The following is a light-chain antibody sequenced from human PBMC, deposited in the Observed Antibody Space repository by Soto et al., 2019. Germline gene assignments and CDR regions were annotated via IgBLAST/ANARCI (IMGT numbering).Light chain of an antibody. CDR2: TAS. Sequence: DIQMTQSPSSLSSSVGDRVTIACRASQGISTYLNWYQQKPGKAPNLLIYTASSLESGVPSRFSGSGSGTDFTLTINSLQREDFATYFCQQSYSRPRTFGQGTKVDIK. J-gene: IGKJ1*01. V-gene: IGKV1-39*01. CDR3: QQSYSRPRT. CDR1: QGISTY.